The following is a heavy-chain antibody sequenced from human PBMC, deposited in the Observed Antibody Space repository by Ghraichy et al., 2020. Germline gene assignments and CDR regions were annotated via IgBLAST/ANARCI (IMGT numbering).Heavy chain of an antibody. J-gene: IGHJ5*02. D-gene: IGHD3-22*01. V-gene: IGHV4-4*07. CDR2: IYTSGGT. Sequence: SETLSLTRTVSGGSITSYYWSWIRQPAGKGLEWIGRIYTSGGTTYNPSLKSRVTMSVDTSKNQFFLKLRSVTAADTAVYYCARGLHYYDSSGYYSWFDPWGQGTLVTVSS. CDR3: ARGLHYYDSSGYYSWFDP. CDR1: GGSITSYY.